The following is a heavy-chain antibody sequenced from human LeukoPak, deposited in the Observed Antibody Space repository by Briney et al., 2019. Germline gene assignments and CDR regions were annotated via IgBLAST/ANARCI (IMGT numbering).Heavy chain of an antibody. J-gene: IGHJ4*02. D-gene: IGHD4-17*01. V-gene: IGHV1-69*04. CDR1: GGTFSSYA. CDR3: ARDGPHYGEEIDY. CDR2: IIPILGIA. Sequence: ASVKVSCKASGGTFSSYAISWVRQAPGQGLEWMGRIIPILGIANYAQKFQGRVTITADKSTSTAYMELSSLRSEDTAVYYCARDGPHYGEEIDYWGQGTLVTVSS.